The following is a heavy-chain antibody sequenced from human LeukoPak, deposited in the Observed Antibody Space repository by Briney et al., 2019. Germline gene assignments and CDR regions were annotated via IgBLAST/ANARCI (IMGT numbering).Heavy chain of an antibody. V-gene: IGHV4-39*01. CDR1: GGSISDSTYS. CDR2: ICYTGSA. J-gene: IGHJ3*01. Sequence: SETLSLTCTVSGGSISDSTYSWGWIRQPPGKGLEWIGTICYTGSAHYNPSLNSRVTSSVDTSKNQISLKLTSVTAADTAVYFCARHRRYSGSQINYPPGVWGQGTMAIVSS. CDR3: ARHRRYSGSQINYPPGV. D-gene: IGHD3-10*01.